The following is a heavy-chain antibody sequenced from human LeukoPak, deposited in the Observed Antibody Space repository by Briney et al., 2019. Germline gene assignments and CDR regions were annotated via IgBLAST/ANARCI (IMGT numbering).Heavy chain of an antibody. J-gene: IGHJ4*02. V-gene: IGHV3-30*19. CDR3: ARDPVSTGLQINSDY. CDR2: MSNDGNNE. CDR1: GFTFSSYG. D-gene: IGHD3-16*01. Sequence: GGSLRLSCAASGFTFSSYGMHRVRQAPGKGLEWVAVMSNDGNNEYYADSVKGRFTIFRDNSKNTLYLQMNSLRAEDTAVYYCARDPVSTGLQINSDYWGQGTLVTVSS.